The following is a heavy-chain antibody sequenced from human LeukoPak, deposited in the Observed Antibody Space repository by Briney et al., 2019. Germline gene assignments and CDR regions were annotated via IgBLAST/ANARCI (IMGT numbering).Heavy chain of an antibody. CDR1: GFTFSSYA. J-gene: IGHJ4*02. Sequence: GGSLRLSCAASGFTFSSYAMSWVRQAPEKGLEWVSAISGSGGATYYADSVKGRFTISRDNSKNTLYLRMNSLRVEDTAVYYCAKSGYCSSTSCPFDYWGQGTLVTVSS. V-gene: IGHV3-23*01. CDR3: AKSGYCSSTSCPFDY. CDR2: ISGSGGAT. D-gene: IGHD2-2*01.